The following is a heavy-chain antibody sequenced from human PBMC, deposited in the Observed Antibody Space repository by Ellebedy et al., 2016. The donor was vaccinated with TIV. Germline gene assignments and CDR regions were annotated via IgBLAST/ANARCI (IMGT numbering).Heavy chain of an antibody. D-gene: IGHD1-1*01. CDR2: IYSGGST. V-gene: IGHV3-53*04. Sequence: GGSLRLSCAASGFTVSSNYMSWVRQAPGKGLEWVSVIYSGGSTYYADSVKGRFTISRHNSKNTLYLQMNSLRAEDTAVYYCARVPGTYYYYMDVWGKGTTVTVSS. CDR3: ARVPGTYYYYMDV. J-gene: IGHJ6*03. CDR1: GFTVSSNY.